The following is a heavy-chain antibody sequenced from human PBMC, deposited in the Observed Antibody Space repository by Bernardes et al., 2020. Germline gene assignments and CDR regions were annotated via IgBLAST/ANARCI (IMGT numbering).Heavy chain of an antibody. CDR2: MNPNSGNT. V-gene: IGHV1-8*01. CDR1: GYTFTSYD. Sequence: ASVKVSCKASGYTFTSYDINWVRQATGQGLEWMGWMNPNSGNTGYAQKFQGRVTMTRNTSISTAYMELSSLRSEDTAVYYCARFGGDYYYYYGMDVWGKGTTVTVSS. CDR3: ARFGGDYYYYYGMDV. D-gene: IGHD4-17*01. J-gene: IGHJ6*04.